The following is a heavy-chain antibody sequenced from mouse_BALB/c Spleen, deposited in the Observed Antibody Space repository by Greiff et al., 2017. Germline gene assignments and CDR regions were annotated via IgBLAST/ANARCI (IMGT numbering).Heavy chain of an antibody. CDR2: IRSKSNNYAT. J-gene: IGHJ3*01. D-gene: IGHD2-1*01. CDR1: GFTFNTYA. V-gene: IGHV10-1*02. CDR3: VRQRDGNFFAY. Sequence: EVMLVESGGGLVQPKGSLKLSCAASGFTFNTYAMNWVRQAPGKGLEWVARIRSKSNNYATYYADSVKDRFTISRDDSQSMLYLQMNNLKTEDTAMYYCVRQRDGNFFAYWGQGTLVTVSA.